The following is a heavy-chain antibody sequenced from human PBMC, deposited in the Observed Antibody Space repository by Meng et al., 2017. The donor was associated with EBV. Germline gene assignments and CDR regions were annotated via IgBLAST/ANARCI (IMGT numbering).Heavy chain of an antibody. CDR1: GGSFSGYY. V-gene: IGHV4-34*01. D-gene: IGHD4-23*01. CDR3: AGSYGGVLNY. J-gene: IGHJ4*02. Sequence: QGQLQQGGAGLLKPSEPLSLTCAVYGGSFSGYYWSWIRQPPGKGLEWIGEINHSGSTNYNPSLKSRVTISVDTSKNQFSLKLSSVTAADTAVYYCAGSYGGVLNYWGQGTLVTVSS. CDR2: INHSGST.